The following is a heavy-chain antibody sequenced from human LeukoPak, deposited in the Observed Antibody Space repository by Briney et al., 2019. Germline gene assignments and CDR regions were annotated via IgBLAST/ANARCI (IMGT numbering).Heavy chain of an antibody. Sequence: GGSLRLSCAASGFTFRNYWMGWVRQAPGKGLEWGANTKPDGSAEYYADSVRGRFTTSRDNANNLLYLQMNRLRAEDTAVYYCARDGGLNTNFGYWGQGTLVTVSS. D-gene: IGHD2-15*01. V-gene: IGHV3-7*01. CDR3: ARDGGLNTNFGY. J-gene: IGHJ4*02. CDR1: GFTFRNYW. CDR2: TKPDGSAE.